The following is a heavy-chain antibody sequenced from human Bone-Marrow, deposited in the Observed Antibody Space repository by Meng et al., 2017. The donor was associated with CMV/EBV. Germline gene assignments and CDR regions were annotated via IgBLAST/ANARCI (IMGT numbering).Heavy chain of an antibody. Sequence: GGSLRLSCAMSGFTLSSYGMHWVRQAPGKGLEWVANIKQDGSEKYYVDSVKGRFTISRDNAKNSLYLQMNSLRAEDTAVYYCAKDIVVVVAARLHYGMDVWGQGTTVTVSS. CDR2: IKQDGSEK. J-gene: IGHJ6*02. CDR1: GFTLSSYG. D-gene: IGHD2-15*01. CDR3: AKDIVVVVAARLHYGMDV. V-gene: IGHV3-7*01.